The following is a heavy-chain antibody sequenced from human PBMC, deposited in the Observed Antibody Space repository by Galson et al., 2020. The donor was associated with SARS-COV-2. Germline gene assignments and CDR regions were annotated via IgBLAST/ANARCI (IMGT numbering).Heavy chain of an antibody. CDR2: IWYDGSNK. CDR3: ARDLGVGATDTGY. J-gene: IGHJ4*02. V-gene: IGHV3-33*01. D-gene: IGHD1-26*01. Sequence: GESLKISCAASGFTFSSNGMHWVRQAPGKGLEWVADIWYDGSNKYYADSVKGRFTISRDNSKNTLYLQMNSLRAEDTAVYYCARDLGVGATDTGYWGQGTLVTVSS. CDR1: GFTFSSNG.